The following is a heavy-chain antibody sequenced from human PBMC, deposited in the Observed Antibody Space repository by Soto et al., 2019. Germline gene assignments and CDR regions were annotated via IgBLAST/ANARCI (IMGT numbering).Heavy chain of an antibody. CDR3: ARQXDYYDSSGYYAADAFDI. D-gene: IGHD3-22*01. CDR2: IYPGDSDT. J-gene: IGHJ3*02. V-gene: IGHV5-51*01. CDR1: GYSFTIYW. Sequence: GESLKISCKGSGYSFTIYWIGWVRQMPGKGLEWMGIIYPGDSDTRYSPSFQGQVTISADKSISTAYLQWSSLKASDTAMYYCARQXDYYDSSGYYAADAFDIWGQGTMVTVSS.